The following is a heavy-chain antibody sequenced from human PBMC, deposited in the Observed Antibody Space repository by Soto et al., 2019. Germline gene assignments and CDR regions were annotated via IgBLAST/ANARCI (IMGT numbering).Heavy chain of an antibody. D-gene: IGHD3-10*01. J-gene: IGHJ6*02. CDR1: GYTFTSYG. CDR3: AKGTGRGSALGMDV. CDR2: ISAYNGNT. Sequence: ASVKVSCKASGYTFTSYGIGWVRQAPGQGLEWMGWISAYNGNTNYAQKLQGRVTMTTDTSTSTAYMELSSLRSDDTAVYYCAKGTGRGSALGMDVWRQGTTVTVSS. V-gene: IGHV1-18*01.